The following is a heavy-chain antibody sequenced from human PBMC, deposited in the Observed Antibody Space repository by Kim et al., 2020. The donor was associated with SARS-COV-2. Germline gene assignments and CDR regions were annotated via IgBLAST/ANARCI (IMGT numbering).Heavy chain of an antibody. CDR3: AKDAKGIAAAVDY. J-gene: IGHJ4*02. Sequence: GGSLRLSCAASGFTFSSYGMHWVRQAPGKGLEWVAVISYDGSNKYYADSVKGRFTISRDNSKNTLYLQMNSLRAEDTAVYYCAKDAKGIAAAVDYWGQGTLVTVSS. CDR2: ISYDGSNK. CDR1: GFTFSSYG. V-gene: IGHV3-30*18. D-gene: IGHD6-13*01.